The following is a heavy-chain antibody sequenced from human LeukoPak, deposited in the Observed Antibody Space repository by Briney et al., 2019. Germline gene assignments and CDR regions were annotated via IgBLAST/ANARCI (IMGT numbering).Heavy chain of an antibody. D-gene: IGHD3-9*01. Sequence: GASVKVSCKASGGTFSSYAISWVRQAPGQGLEWMGGIIPIFGTANYAQKFQGRVTITADESTSTAYMELSSLRSEDTAVYYCARVNRRYFDWLFFDYWGQGTLVTVSS. CDR2: IIPIFGTA. CDR3: ARVNRRYFDWLFFDY. CDR1: GGTFSSYA. V-gene: IGHV1-69*13. J-gene: IGHJ4*02.